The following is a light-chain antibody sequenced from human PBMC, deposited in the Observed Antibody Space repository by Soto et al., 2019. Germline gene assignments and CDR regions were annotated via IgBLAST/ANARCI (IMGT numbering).Light chain of an antibody. V-gene: IGKV3-20*01. CDR3: QQYGNSPQT. CDR1: QSVSSSF. CDR2: GAS. J-gene: IGKJ2*01. Sequence: ETAMTQSPGTLSLSPGERATLSCRASQSVSSSFLAWYQQKPGQAPRPLIYGASSRATGIPDRFSGSGSGTDFTLTISRLEPEDFAVYYCQQYGNSPQTFGQGTKLEIK.